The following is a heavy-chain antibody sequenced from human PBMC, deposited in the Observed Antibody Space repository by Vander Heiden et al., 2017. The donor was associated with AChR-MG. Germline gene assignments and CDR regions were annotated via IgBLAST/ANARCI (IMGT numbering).Heavy chain of an antibody. J-gene: IGHJ4*02. CDR3: AKVGIAYCGGDCYSDY. CDR2: ISYDGSNK. V-gene: IGHV3-30*18. Sequence: QVQLVASGGGVVQPGRSLRLSCAASGFTFSSYGMHWVRQAPGKGLEWVAVISYDGSNKYYADSMKGRFTISRDNSKNTLYLQMNSLRAEDTAVYYCAKVGIAYCGGDCYSDYWGQGTLVTVSS. D-gene: IGHD2-21*01. CDR1: GFTFSSYG.